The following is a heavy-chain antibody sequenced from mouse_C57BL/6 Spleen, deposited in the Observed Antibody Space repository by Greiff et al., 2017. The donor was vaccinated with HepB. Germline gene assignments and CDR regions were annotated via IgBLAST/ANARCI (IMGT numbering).Heavy chain of an antibody. J-gene: IGHJ2*01. CDR2: IYPYNGVS. CDR3: ARGGYYGSSYYFDY. CDR1: GYSFTGYY. V-gene: IGHV1-31*01. Sequence: EVQLQQSGPELVKPGASVKISCKASGYSFTGYYMHWVKQSHGNILDWIGYIYPYNGVSSYNQKFKGKATLTVDKSSSTAYMEIRSLTSEDSAVYYCARGGYYGSSYYFDYWGQGTTLTVSS. D-gene: IGHD1-1*01.